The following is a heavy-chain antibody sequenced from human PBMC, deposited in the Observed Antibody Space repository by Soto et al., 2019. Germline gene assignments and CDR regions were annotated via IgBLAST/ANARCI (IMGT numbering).Heavy chain of an antibody. D-gene: IGHD3-10*01. V-gene: IGHV1-18*01. CDR1: GYTFTSYG. CDR3: ARMRSSGSYYRPNYYYYYGMDV. J-gene: IGHJ6*02. Sequence: QVQLVQSGAEVKKPGASVKVSCKASGYTFTSYGISWVRQAPGQGLEWMGWISAYNGNTNYAQKLQGRVTMTTDTSTSTAYMELRSLRSDDTAVYYCARMRSSGSYYRPNYYYYYGMDVWGQGTTVTVSS. CDR2: ISAYNGNT.